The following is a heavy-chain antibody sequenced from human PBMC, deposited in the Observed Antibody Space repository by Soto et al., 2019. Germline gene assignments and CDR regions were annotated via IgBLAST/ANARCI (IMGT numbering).Heavy chain of an antibody. J-gene: IGHJ4*02. CDR1: GFTFTSSA. Sequence: SVKVSCKAPGFTFTSSAVQWVRQARGQRLEWIGWIVVGSGNTNYAQKFQERVTITRDMSTSTAYMELSSLRSEDTAVYYCAAGTTIFGVVRDYWGQGTLVTVSS. D-gene: IGHD3-3*01. V-gene: IGHV1-58*01. CDR2: IVVGSGNT. CDR3: AAGTTIFGVVRDY.